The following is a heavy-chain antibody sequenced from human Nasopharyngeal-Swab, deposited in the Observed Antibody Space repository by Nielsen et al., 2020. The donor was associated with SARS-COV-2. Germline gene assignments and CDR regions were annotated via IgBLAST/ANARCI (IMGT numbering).Heavy chain of an antibody. CDR3: AKGMLQGMDY. J-gene: IGHJ4*02. CDR2: ISYDGSNK. CDR1: GFTFSSYG. Sequence: GEFLKISCAASGFTFSSYGMHWVRQAPGKGLEWVAVISYDGSNKYYADSVKGRFTISRDNSKNTLYLQMNSLRAEDTAVYYCAKGMLQGMDYWGQGTLVTVSS. D-gene: IGHD2-8*01. V-gene: IGHV3-30*18.